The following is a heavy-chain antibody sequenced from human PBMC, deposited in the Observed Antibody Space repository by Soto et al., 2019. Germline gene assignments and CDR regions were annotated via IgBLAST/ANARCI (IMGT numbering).Heavy chain of an antibody. CDR2: INPSGGST. J-gene: IGHJ4*02. D-gene: IGHD3-22*01. CDR3: ARGTYYYDSSGYYSDLNY. Sequence: ASVKVSCKASGYTFTSYYMHWVRQAPGQGLEWMGIINPSGGSTSYAQKSQGRVTMTRDTSTSTVYMELSSLRSEDTAVYYCARGTYYYDSSGYYSDLNYWGQGTLVTVSS. CDR1: GYTFTSYY. V-gene: IGHV1-46*01.